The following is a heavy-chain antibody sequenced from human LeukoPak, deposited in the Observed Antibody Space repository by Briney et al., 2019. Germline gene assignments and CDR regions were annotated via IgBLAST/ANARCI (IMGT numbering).Heavy chain of an antibody. V-gene: IGHV4-59*01. D-gene: IGHD7-27*01. CDR2: IYYTET. CDR3: ATRKLGNDY. CDR1: GGSISHYY. J-gene: IGHJ4*02. Sequence: SETLSLTCTVSGGSISHYYWSWIRQSPGKGLEWIGYIYYTETSYNPSLKSRVTISADTSKNQFSLKLYSVTAADTAVYYCATRKLGNDYWGQGTLVTVSS.